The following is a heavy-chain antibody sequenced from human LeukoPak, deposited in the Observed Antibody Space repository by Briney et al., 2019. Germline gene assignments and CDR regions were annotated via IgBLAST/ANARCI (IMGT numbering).Heavy chain of an antibody. V-gene: IGHV3-11*01. J-gene: IGHJ6*03. D-gene: IGHD3-22*01. CDR1: GFTFSDYY. CDR3: ARGRVTMIVVVIPHYYMDV. Sequence: GGSLRLSCAASGFTFSDYYMSWIRQAPGKGLEWVSYISSSGSTIYYADSVKGRFTISRDNAKNSLYLQMNSLRAEDTAVYYCARGRVTMIVVVIPHYYMDVWGKGTTVTVSS. CDR2: ISSSGSTI.